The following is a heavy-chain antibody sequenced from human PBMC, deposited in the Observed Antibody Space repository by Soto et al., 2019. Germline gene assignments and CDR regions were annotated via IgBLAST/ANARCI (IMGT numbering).Heavy chain of an antibody. Sequence: GGSLRLSCAAPGFTFRRCNMHWVRQAPGKGLEWVAIISHDGSKKYYADSVKGQFTISRDNSKNTLFLEMKSLRVEDTAVYYCAKDWSWSFDYWGQGTLVTVSS. V-gene: IGHV3-30*18. CDR3: AKDWSWSFDY. CDR1: GFTFRRCN. J-gene: IGHJ4*02. CDR2: ISHDGSKK. D-gene: IGHD3-3*01.